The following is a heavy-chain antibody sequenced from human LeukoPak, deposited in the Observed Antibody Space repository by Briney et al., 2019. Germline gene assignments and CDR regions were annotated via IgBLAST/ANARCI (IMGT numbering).Heavy chain of an antibody. Sequence: GGSLRLSCEASGFTFGSFAMYWVRQAPGKGLEWIAGIFGSGGSPHYADSVKGRFTISRDNSKNTVYLQMNSLRAEDTAVYFCAKRGVVIRVILVGFHKEAYYFDSWGQGALVTVSS. CDR3: AKRGVVIRVILVGFHKEAYYFDS. D-gene: IGHD3-22*01. CDR1: GFTFGSFA. J-gene: IGHJ4*02. V-gene: IGHV3-23*01. CDR2: IFGSGGSP.